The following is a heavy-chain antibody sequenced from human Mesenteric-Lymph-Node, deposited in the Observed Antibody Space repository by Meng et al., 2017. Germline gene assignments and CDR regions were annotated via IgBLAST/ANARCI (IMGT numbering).Heavy chain of an antibody. V-gene: IGHV4-59*01. J-gene: IGHJ4*02. CDR2: IYYSGST. CDR1: GGSFSSYY. CDR3: ARSAIEGTSFDY. Sequence: SETLSLTCAVYGGSFSSYYWSWIRQPPGKGLEWIGYIYYSGSTNYNPSLKSRVTISVDTSKNQFSLKLSSVTAADTAVYYCARSAIEGTSFDYWGQGTLVTVSS. D-gene: IGHD3-10*01.